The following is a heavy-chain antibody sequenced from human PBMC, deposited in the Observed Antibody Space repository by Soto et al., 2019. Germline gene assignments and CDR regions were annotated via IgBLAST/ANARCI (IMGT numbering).Heavy chain of an antibody. D-gene: IGHD3-9*01. V-gene: IGHV3-23*01. CDR1: GFTFSSYA. CDR2: ISGSGGST. CDR3: AKGGSRKKAVYFASFVSYYMDV. Sequence: GGSLRLSCAASGFTFSSYAMSWVRQAPGKGLEWVSAISGSGGSTYYADSVKGRFTISRDNSKNTLYLQMNSLRAEDTAVYYCAKGGSRKKAVYFASFVSYYMDVWGKGTTVTVSS. J-gene: IGHJ6*03.